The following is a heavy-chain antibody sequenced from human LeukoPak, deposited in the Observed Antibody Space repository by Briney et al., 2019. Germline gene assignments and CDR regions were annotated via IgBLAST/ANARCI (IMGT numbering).Heavy chain of an antibody. Sequence: SETLSLTCNVPGGSFNGYYWTWIRQPPGKGLEWIAEINHIGTTNHNPSLKSRVTVSTDTSKQQFFLKLTSVTAADTALYYCARLVVTAPQYHYYMDVWGQGTTVTVSS. V-gene: IGHV4-34*01. D-gene: IGHD2-21*02. J-gene: IGHJ6*02. CDR1: GGSFNGYY. CDR2: INHIGTT. CDR3: ARLVVTAPQYHYYMDV.